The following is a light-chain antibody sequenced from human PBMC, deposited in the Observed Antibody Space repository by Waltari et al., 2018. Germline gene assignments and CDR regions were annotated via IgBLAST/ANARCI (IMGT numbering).Light chain of an antibody. Sequence: QAVVTQEPSLTVSPGGTVTLTCPSSTGPVPLGQSPFWYPPRPGQAPRTLTYHATTRHLWTPARFSGSLLGGKAALTLSGAQPEDDADYYCLLSYGGTVLFGGGTKLTVL. J-gene: IGLJ2*01. CDR2: HAT. CDR1: TGPVPLGQS. CDR3: LLSYGGTVL. V-gene: IGLV7-46*01.